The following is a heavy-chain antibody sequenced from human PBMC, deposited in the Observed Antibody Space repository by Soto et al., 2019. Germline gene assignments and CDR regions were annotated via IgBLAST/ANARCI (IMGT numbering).Heavy chain of an antibody. CDR1: GGSISSYY. V-gene: IGHV4-4*07. Sequence: PSETLSLTCTVSGGSISSYYWSWIRQPAGKGLEWIGRIYTSGSTNYDPSLKSRVTMSVDTSKNQFSLKLSSVTAADTAVYYCARDRASPYGSGSPNWFDPWGQGTLVTVSS. J-gene: IGHJ5*02. D-gene: IGHD3-10*01. CDR2: IYTSGST. CDR3: ARDRASPYGSGSPNWFDP.